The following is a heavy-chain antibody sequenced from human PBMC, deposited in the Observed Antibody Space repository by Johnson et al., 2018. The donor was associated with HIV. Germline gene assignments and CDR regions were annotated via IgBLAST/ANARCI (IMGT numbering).Heavy chain of an antibody. D-gene: IGHD3-16*02. Sequence: QMLLVESGGGLVKPGGSLRLSCAASGFTFSSYGMHWVSQAPGKGLEWVAVISYDGSNKYYADSVKGRFTISRDNAKNSLYLQINILSAGDTAVYYCARARVITLGGVVVRVGAFDIWGQGTMVTVSS. CDR2: ISYDGSNK. CDR3: ARARVITLGGVVVRVGAFDI. CDR1: GFTFSSYG. V-gene: IGHV3-30*03. J-gene: IGHJ3*02.